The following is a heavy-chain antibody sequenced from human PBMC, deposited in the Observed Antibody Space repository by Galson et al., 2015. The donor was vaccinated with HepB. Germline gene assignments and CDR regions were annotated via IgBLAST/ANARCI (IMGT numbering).Heavy chain of an antibody. CDR2: ISYDGSNK. V-gene: IGHV3-30-3*01. D-gene: IGHD6-6*01. CDR3: ASIAARMIDY. CDR1: GFTFSSYA. J-gene: IGHJ4*02. Sequence: SLRLSCAASGFTFSSYAMHWVRQAPGKGLEWVAVISYDGSNKYYADSVKGRFTISRDNSKNTLYLQMNSLRAEDTAVYYCASIAARMIDYWGQGTLVTVSS.